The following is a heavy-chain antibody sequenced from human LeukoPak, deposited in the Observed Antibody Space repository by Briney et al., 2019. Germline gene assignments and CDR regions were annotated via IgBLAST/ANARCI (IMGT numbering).Heavy chain of an antibody. D-gene: IGHD5-18*01. J-gene: IGHJ4*02. CDR2: INPNSGGT. Sequence: ASVKVSCKASGYTFTGYYMHWVRQAPGQGLEWMGRINPNSGGTNYAQKFQGRVTMTRDTSISTAYMGLSRLRSDDTAVYYCARIQLWFNDKPDYWGQGTLVTVSS. V-gene: IGHV1-2*06. CDR3: ARIQLWFNDKPDY. CDR1: GYTFTGYY.